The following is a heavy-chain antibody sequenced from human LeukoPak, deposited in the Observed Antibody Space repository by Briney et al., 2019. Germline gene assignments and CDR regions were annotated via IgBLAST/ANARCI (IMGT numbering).Heavy chain of an antibody. J-gene: IGHJ5*02. CDR2: ISAYNGNT. D-gene: IGHD3-10*01. V-gene: IGHV1-18*01. CDR1: GYTFTTYG. CDR3: ARTAAMVRGLINWFDP. Sequence: GASVKVSCKASGYTFTTYGISWVRQAPGQGLEWMGRISAYNGNTNYAQKLQGRVTMTTDTSTSTAYMELRSLRSDDTAVYYCARTAAMVRGLINWFDPWGQGTLVTVSS.